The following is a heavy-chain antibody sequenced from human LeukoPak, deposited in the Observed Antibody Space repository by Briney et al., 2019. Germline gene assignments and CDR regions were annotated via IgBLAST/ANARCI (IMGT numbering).Heavy chain of an antibody. Sequence: PSETPSLTCAVSGGSISSYYWSWIRQPPGKGLEWVGYIYYSGSTNYNPSLKSRVTISLDTSKNQFSLKLSSVTAADTAVYYCARASSWYAYFDYWGQGALVTVSS. V-gene: IGHV4-59*01. CDR2: IYYSGST. CDR3: ARASSWYAYFDY. J-gene: IGHJ4*02. CDR1: GGSISSYY. D-gene: IGHD6-13*01.